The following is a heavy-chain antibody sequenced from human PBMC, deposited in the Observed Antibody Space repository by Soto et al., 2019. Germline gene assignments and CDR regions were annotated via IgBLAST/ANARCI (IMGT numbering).Heavy chain of an antibody. Sequence: EVQLLESGGGLVQPGGSLRLSCAASGFTFSSYAMSWVRQAPGKGLEWVSAISGSGGSTYYADSVKGRFTISRDSSKNTLELQMNSLRAEDTAVYYCAMAGVIATAGAFNYWCQGTLVTVSS. J-gene: IGHJ4*02. CDR3: AMAGVIATAGAFNY. D-gene: IGHD6-13*01. CDR1: GFTFSSYA. CDR2: ISGSGGST. V-gene: IGHV3-23*01.